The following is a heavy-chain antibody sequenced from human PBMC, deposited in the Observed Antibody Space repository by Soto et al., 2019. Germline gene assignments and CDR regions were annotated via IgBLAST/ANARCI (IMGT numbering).Heavy chain of an antibody. CDR3: TRGADGFDY. V-gene: IGHV3-13*01. D-gene: IGHD3-16*01. CDR1: GFTFSSYD. J-gene: IGHJ4*02. Sequence: GGSLRLSCAASGFTFSSYDFHWVRQATGKGLEWVSGIGTAGDTYYAGSVKGRFIMSRENAKNSLYLQMNSLRAGDTAVYYCTRGADGFDYWGQGTQVT. CDR2: IGTAGDT.